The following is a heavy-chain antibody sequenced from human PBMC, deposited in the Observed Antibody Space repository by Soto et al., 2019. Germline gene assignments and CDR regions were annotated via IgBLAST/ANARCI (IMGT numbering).Heavy chain of an antibody. CDR3: ASGRSGYDFDY. CDR2: IYYSGST. V-gene: IGHV4-31*03. CDR1: GGSISSGGYY. J-gene: IGHJ4*02. D-gene: IGHD3-10*01. Sequence: SETLSLTCSVSGGSISSGGYYWSWIRQHPGKGLEWIGYIYYSGSTYYNPSLKSRVTISVDTSKNQFSLKLSSVTAADTAVYYCASGRSGYDFDYWGQGTLVTVSS.